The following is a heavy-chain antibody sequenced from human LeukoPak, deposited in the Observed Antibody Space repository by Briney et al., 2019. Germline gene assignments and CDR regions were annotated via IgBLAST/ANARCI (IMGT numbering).Heavy chain of an antibody. V-gene: IGHV4-59*01. D-gene: IGHD2-2*01. CDR2: IYYSGST. Sequence: SETLSLTCTVSDGSISSYYWSWIRQPPGKGLEWIGYIYYSGSTNYNPSLKSRVTISVDTSKNQFSLKLSSVTAADTAVYYCARDLHCSSTSCYGGYNWFDPWGQGTLVTVSS. CDR3: ARDLHCSSTSCYGGYNWFDP. J-gene: IGHJ5*02. CDR1: DGSISSYY.